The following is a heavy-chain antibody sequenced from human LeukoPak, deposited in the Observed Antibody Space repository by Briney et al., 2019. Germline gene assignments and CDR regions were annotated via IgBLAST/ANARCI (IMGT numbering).Heavy chain of an antibody. CDR3: ARGSPLNCSSTSCSDAFDI. CDR1: GGTFSSYT. CDR2: IIPILGIA. J-gene: IGHJ3*02. V-gene: IGHV1-69*02. D-gene: IGHD2-2*01. Sequence: SVKVSCKASGGTFSSYTISLVRQAPGQGLEWMGRIIPILGIANYAQKFQGRVTITADKSTSTAYMELSSLRSEDTAVYYCARGSPLNCSSTSCSDAFDIWGQGTMVTVSS.